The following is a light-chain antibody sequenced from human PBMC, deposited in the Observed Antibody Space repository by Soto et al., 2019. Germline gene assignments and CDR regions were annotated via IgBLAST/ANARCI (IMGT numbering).Light chain of an antibody. CDR3: QSYDSSLSGYVV. CDR1: SSNIGAGYD. Sequence: VLTQPPSVSGAPGQRVTISCTGRSSNIGAGYDVHWYQQLPGTAPKLLIYGNSNRPSGVPDRFSGSKSGTSASLAITGLQAEDEADYYCQSYDSSLSGYVVFSGGTKLTVL. CDR2: GNS. V-gene: IGLV1-40*01. J-gene: IGLJ2*01.